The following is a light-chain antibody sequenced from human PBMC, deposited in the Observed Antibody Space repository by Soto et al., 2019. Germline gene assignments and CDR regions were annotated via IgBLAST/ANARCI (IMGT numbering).Light chain of an antibody. J-gene: IGKJ5*01. CDR1: QSVSSY. CDR3: QQRSNWPT. Sequence: EIVLTQSPATLSLSPGERATLSCRASQSVSSYLAWYQQKPGQAPRLLIYEASNRATGIPDRFSGSGSGTAFNLTISSLEPEDFAVYYCQQRSNWPTFGQGTRLEI. CDR2: EAS. V-gene: IGKV3-11*01.